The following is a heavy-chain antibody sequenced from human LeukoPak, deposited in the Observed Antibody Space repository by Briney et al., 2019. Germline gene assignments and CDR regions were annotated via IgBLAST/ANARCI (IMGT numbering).Heavy chain of an antibody. J-gene: IGHJ4*02. CDR1: GFTFSSYS. Sequence: GGSLRLSCAASGFTFSSYSMNWVRQAPGKGLEWVSYISSSSSTTYYADSVKGRFTISRDNANNSLYLQMNSLRDEDTAVYYCARESSSWVGFDFWGQGTLVTVSS. V-gene: IGHV3-48*02. CDR3: ARESSSWVGFDF. D-gene: IGHD6-13*01. CDR2: ISSSSSTT.